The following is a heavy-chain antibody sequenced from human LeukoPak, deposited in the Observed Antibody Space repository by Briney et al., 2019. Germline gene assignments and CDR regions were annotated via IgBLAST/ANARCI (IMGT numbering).Heavy chain of an antibody. D-gene: IGHD4-11*01. CDR1: GVSISSGGYY. V-gene: IGHV4-31*03. Sequence: SETLSLTCTVSGVSISSGGYYWSWIRQHPGKGLEWIGYIYYSGSTYYSPSLKSRLTISLDTSSNQFSLKLNSVTAADTAVYYCARGPVRDYSNYWGQGTLVTVSS. CDR2: IYYSGST. CDR3: ARGPVRDYSNY. J-gene: IGHJ4*02.